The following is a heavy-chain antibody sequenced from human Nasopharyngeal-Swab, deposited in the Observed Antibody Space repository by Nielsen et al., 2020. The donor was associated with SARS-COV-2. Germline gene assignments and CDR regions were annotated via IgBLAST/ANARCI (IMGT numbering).Heavy chain of an antibody. D-gene: IGHD1-1*01. CDR3: ARLNAPTFSAGWFDP. Sequence: GESLKISCKGSGYDFFGYWIAWVRQMPGKGLEWMGIIYPDNSETRYSHSFQGQVIISADKSVSTAYLQWSSLSASDTAMYYCARLNAPTFSAGWFDPWGPGTLVTVSS. CDR1: GYDFFGYW. V-gene: IGHV5-51*01. J-gene: IGHJ5*02. CDR2: IYPDNSET.